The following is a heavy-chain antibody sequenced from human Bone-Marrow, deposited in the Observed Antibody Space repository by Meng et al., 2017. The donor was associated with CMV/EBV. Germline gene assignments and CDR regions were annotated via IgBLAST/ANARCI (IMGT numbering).Heavy chain of an antibody. J-gene: IGHJ6*02. CDR2: IGGTGDNT. D-gene: IGHD6-13*01. V-gene: IGHV3-23*01. Sequence: GESLKISCDASGFTFRINALSWVRQAPRKGLEWVSFIGGTGDNTYYADSVKGRFTISRDNSKNTVYLQMNSLRADDTVVYYCAKYGDVSQQIRYYYYGVDVWGRGTPVTVSS. CDR1: GFTFRINA. CDR3: AKYGDVSQQIRYYYYGVDV.